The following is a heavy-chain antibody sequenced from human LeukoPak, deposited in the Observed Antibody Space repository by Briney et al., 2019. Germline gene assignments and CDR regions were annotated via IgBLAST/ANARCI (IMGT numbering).Heavy chain of an antibody. CDR2: IYHTGST. D-gene: IGHD1-26*01. CDR3: ARGGVGPTTNWFDP. J-gene: IGHJ5*02. Sequence: SETLSLTCTVSGGSISGSGYYWSWIRQPPGKGLEWIGCIYHTGSTYYNPSLASRVTISVDRSKNQFSLRLTSVTAADTAVFYCARGGVGPTTNWFDPWGQGTLVTVSS. V-gene: IGHV4-30-2*01. CDR1: GGSISGSGYY.